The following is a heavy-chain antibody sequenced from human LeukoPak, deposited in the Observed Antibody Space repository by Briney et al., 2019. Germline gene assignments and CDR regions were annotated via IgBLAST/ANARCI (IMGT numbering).Heavy chain of an antibody. CDR2: IYYSGST. CDR3: ARDSSYDFWSGYYPNGFDY. V-gene: IGHV4-61*01. D-gene: IGHD3-3*01. CDR1: GGSISSGSYY. J-gene: IGHJ4*02. Sequence: SETLSLTCTVSGGSISSGSYYWSWIRQPPGKGLEWIGYIYYSGSTNYNPSLKSRVTISVDTSKNQFSLKLSSVTAADTAVYYCARDSSYDFWSGYYPNGFDYWGQGTLVTVSS.